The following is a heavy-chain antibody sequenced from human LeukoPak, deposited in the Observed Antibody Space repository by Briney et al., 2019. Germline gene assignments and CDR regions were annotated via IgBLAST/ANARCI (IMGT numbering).Heavy chain of an antibody. CDR1: GGSISSGGYY. J-gene: IGHJ4*02. Sequence: KASQTLSLTCTVSGGSISSGGYYWSWIRQHPGKGLEWIGYIYYSGSTYYNPSLKSRVTISVDTSKNQFSLKLSSVTAADTAVYYCARGIVVVPAAMSYFDYWGQGTLVTVSS. V-gene: IGHV4-31*03. CDR3: ARGIVVVPAAMSYFDY. CDR2: IYYSGST. D-gene: IGHD2-2*01.